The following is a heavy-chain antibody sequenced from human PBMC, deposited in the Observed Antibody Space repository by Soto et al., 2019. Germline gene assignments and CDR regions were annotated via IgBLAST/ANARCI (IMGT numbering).Heavy chain of an antibody. CDR3: ANLATDTTPYGMDV. V-gene: IGHV3-30*18. CDR1: GFTFSSYG. CDR2: ISYDGSNK. Sequence: SLRLSCAASGFTFSSYGMHWVRQAPGKGLEWVAVISYDGSNKYCADSVKGRFTISRDNSKNTLYLQMNSLRAEDTAVYYCANLATDTTPYGMDVWGQGTTVTVSS. J-gene: IGHJ6*02. D-gene: IGHD1-26*01.